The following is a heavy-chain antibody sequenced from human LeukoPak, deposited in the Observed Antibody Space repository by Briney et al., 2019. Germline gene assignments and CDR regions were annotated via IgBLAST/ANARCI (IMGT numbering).Heavy chain of an antibody. J-gene: IGHJ3*02. CDR2: INPNSGGT. D-gene: IGHD2-15*01. Sequence: ASVKVSCKASGYTFTGYYMHWVRQAPGQGLEWMGRINPNSGGTNYAQKFQGRVTMTRDTSISTAYMELSRLRSDDTAVYCCARAGYCSGGSCSTAAFDIWGQGTMVTVSS. CDR1: GYTFTGYY. CDR3: ARAGYCSGGSCSTAAFDI. V-gene: IGHV1-2*06.